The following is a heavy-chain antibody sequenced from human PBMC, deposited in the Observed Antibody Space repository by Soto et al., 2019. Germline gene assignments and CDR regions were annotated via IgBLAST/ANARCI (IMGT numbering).Heavy chain of an antibody. CDR1: GYTFTSYY. D-gene: IGHD3-22*01. Sequence: ASVKVSFKASGYTFTSYYMHWVRQAPGQGLEWMGIINPSGGSTIYAQKFQGRVTITTDESTSTAYMELSSLRSEDTAVYYCARVPNYYDSSGSWFDPWGQGTLVTVSS. CDR2: INPSGGST. J-gene: IGHJ5*02. CDR3: ARVPNYYDSSGSWFDP. V-gene: IGHV1-46*01.